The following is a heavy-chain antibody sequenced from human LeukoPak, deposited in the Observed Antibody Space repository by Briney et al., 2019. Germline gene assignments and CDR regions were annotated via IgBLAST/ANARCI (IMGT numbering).Heavy chain of an antibody. V-gene: IGHV1-58*02. CDR1: GFTFTSSA. CDR3: AADRWVGATTFDY. D-gene: IGHD1-26*01. J-gene: IGHJ4*02. Sequence: SVKVSCKASGFTFTSSAMQWVRQARGQRLEWIGWIVVGSGNTNYAQKFQGRVTITRDMSTSTAYMELSSLRSEDTAVYYCAADRWVGATTFDYWGQGTLVTVSS. CDR2: IVVGSGNT.